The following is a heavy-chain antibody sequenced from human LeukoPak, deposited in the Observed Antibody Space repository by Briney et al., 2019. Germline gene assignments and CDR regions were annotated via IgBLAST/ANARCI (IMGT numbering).Heavy chain of an antibody. CDR1: GFIVSNNY. J-gene: IGHJ6*03. Sequence: GGSLRLSCAASGFIVSNNYMSWVRQAPGKGLEWVSVIYSDGRTYYADSVKGRFTISRDNSKNTLYLQMKSLRAEDTALYYCWRDLLAGAILGRYSYYMDVWGKWTTVTVFS. CDR2: IYSDGRT. CDR3: WRDLLAGAILGRYSYYMDV. V-gene: IGHV3-53*01. D-gene: IGHD3-3*02.